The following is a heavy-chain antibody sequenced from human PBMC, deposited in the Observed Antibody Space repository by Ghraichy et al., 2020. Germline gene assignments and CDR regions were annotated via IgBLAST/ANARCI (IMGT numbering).Heavy chain of an antibody. CDR2: ICDRGST. CDR1: GVSRSSYC. D-gene: IGHD3-22*01. J-gene: IGHJ6*01. CDR3: AGDKIDRAGSNGMDV. V-gene: IGHV4-59*01. Sequence: SETLSLTCTVSGVSRSSYCWNWIRQSPGKGLEWIGYICDRGSTNYNPSLKSRVTISEDTSKDQFSLNLNSVTAADTAVYYCAGDKIDRAGSNGMDVWGQGTRVTVSS.